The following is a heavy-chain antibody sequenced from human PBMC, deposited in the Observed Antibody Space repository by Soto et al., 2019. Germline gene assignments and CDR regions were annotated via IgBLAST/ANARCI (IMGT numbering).Heavy chain of an antibody. D-gene: IGHD3-3*01. Sequence: GASVKVSCKASGYTFTSYYMHWVRQAPGQGLEWMGIINPSGGSTSYAQKFQGRVTMTRDTSTSTVYMELSSLRSEDTAVYYCAREVGQLEWLPLSGYFGAYYYYGMDVWGQGTTVTVSS. CDR1: GYTFTSYY. CDR2: INPSGGST. CDR3: AREVGQLEWLPLSGYFGAYYYYGMDV. V-gene: IGHV1-46*01. J-gene: IGHJ6*02.